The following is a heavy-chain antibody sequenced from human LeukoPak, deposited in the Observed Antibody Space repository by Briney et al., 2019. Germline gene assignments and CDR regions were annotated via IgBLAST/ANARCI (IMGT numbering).Heavy chain of an antibody. D-gene: IGHD1-26*01. V-gene: IGHV3-30*18. J-gene: IGHJ4*02. CDR1: GFTFSSYG. CDR3: AKALTFYSGSYDY. Sequence: GGSLRLSCAASGFTFSSYGMHWVRQAPGKGLEWVAVISYDGSNKYYADSVKGRFTISRDNSKNTLYLQMNSLGAEDTAVYYCAKALTFYSGSYDYWGQGTLVTVSS. CDR2: ISYDGSNK.